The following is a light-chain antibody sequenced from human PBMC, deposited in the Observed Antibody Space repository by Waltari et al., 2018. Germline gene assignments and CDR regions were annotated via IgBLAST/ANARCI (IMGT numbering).Light chain of an antibody. CDR1: QSISSY. J-gene: IGKJ1*01. CDR2: AAS. V-gene: IGKV1-39*01. Sequence: DIQMTQSPSSLSASVGDRVTITCRASQSISSYLNWYQQKPGKAPKLLIYAASSLQRGVPSRFSGSESGTDFTLTISSLQPEDFATYYCQQSYSTLWTFGQGTKVEIK. CDR3: QQSYSTLWT.